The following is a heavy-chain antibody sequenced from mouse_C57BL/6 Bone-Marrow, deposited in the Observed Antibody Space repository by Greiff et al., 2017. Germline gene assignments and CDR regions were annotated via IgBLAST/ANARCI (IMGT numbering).Heavy chain of an antibody. CDR2: IDPSDSYT. CDR3: ARDYYDY. J-gene: IGHJ2*01. CDR1: GYTFTSYW. Sequence: QVQLQQPGAELVMPGASMKLSCKASGYTFTSYWMHWVKQRPGQGLEWIGEIDPSDSYTNYNQKFKGKSTLTVDKSSSTAYMQLSSLTSEDSAVYYCARDYYDYWGQGTTLTVSS. V-gene: IGHV1-69*01.